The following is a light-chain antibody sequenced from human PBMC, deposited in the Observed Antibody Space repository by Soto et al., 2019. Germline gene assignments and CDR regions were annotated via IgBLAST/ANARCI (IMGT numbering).Light chain of an antibody. CDR2: GAS. CDR1: QSVSSD. Sequence: EIFMTQSPATLSVSPWEIATLSWRASQSVSSDLAWYQQKPGQAPRLLIYGASTRATGIPARFSGSGSGTEFTLTISSLQSEDFAVYYCQQYNNWPWTFGQGTKVDIK. V-gene: IGKV3-15*01. CDR3: QQYNNWPWT. J-gene: IGKJ1*01.